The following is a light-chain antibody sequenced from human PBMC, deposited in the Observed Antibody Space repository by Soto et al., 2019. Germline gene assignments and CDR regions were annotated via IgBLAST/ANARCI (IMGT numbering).Light chain of an antibody. CDR2: AAS. Sequence: EIVLTQSPATLSLSPGEGATLSCRASQSVSTNSLAWYQQKPGQAPRPLVYAASSRATGTPDRFSGSGSGTEFTLIISRLEPEDFAVYYCQQYGSSVLTFGGGTKVDIK. J-gene: IGKJ4*01. V-gene: IGKV3-20*01. CDR1: QSVSTNS. CDR3: QQYGSSVLT.